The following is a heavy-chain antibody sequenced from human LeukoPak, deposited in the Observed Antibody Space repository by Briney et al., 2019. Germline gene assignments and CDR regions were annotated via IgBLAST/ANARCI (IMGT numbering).Heavy chain of an antibody. J-gene: IGHJ4*02. D-gene: IGHD3-16*01. CDR2: ISSSSSYT. CDR1: GFTFSSYS. CDR3: ARVPLGGYYFDY. Sequence: GGSLRLSCAASGFTFSSYSMNWVRQAPGKGLEWVSYISSSSSYTNYADSVKGRFTISRDNAKNSLYLQMNSLRAEDTAVYYCARVPLGGYYFDYWGQGTLVTVSS. V-gene: IGHV3-21*05.